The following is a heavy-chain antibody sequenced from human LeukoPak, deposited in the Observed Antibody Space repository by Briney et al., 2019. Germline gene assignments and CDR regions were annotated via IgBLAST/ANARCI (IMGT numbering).Heavy chain of an antibody. CDR2: INHSGST. CDR3: ARRYCSSTSCEDY. CDR1: GGSFSGYY. Sequence: SGTLSLTCAVYGGSFSGYYWSWIRQPPGKGLEWIGEINHSGSTNYNPSLKSRVTISVDTSKNQFSLKLSSVTAADTAVYYCARRYCSSTSCEDYWGQGTLVTVSS. J-gene: IGHJ4*02. D-gene: IGHD2-2*01. V-gene: IGHV4-34*01.